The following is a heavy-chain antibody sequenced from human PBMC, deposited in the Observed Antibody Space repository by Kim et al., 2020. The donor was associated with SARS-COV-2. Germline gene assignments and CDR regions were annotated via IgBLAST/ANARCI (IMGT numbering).Heavy chain of an antibody. V-gene: IGHV4-39*01. CDR3: ARLRARVTFFVL. CDR1: GGSISSSSYY. Sequence: SETLSLTCTVSGGSISSSSYYWGWIRQPPGKGLEWIGSIYYSGSTYYNPSLKSRVTISVDTSKNQFSLKLSSVTAADTAVYYCARLRARVTFFVLSGRRTLVSVSS. CDR2: IYYSGST. J-gene: IGHJ2*01. D-gene: IGHD4-4*01.